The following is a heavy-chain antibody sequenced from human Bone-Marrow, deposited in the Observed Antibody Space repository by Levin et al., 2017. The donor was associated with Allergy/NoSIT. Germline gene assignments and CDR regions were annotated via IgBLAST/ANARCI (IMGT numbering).Heavy chain of an antibody. J-gene: IGHJ4*02. CDR1: GGTFSSFT. CDR2: IIPILDRT. V-gene: IGHV1-69*08. D-gene: IGHD3-22*01. Sequence: ASVKVSCKTSGGTFSSFTFAWVRQAPGQGLEWMGRIIPILDRTNYAQTFLGRVTITADKSTNTLYMALSSLTSEDTALYFCARVSDNSGYSYDFWGQGTLVTVSS. CDR3: ARVSDNSGYSYDF.